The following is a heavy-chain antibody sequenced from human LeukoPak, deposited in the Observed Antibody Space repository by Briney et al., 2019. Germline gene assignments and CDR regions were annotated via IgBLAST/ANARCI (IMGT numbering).Heavy chain of an antibody. V-gene: IGHV3-30*02. CDR1: GFTFSSYA. D-gene: IGHD3-22*01. CDR3: AKDRYYYDCSGYVDY. CDR2: IRYDGSNK. J-gene: IGHJ4*02. Sequence: GGSLRLSCAASGFTFSSYAMSWVRQAPGKGLEWVAFIRYDGSNKYYADSVKGRFTISRDNSKNTLYLQMNRLRAEDTAVYYCAKDRYYYDCSGYVDYWGQGTLVTVSS.